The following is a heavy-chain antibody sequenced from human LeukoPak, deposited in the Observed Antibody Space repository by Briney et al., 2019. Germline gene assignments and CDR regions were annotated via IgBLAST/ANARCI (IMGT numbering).Heavy chain of an antibody. CDR1: GFTFSSYE. D-gene: IGHD3-10*01. J-gene: IGHJ6*02. Sequence: PGGSLRLSCAASGFTFSSYEMNWVRQAPGKGLEWVSYISSSGSTIYYADSVKGRFTISRDNAKNSLYLQMNSLRAEDTAVYYCARDGTLWFGELSPYYGMDVWGQGTTVTVSS. CDR3: ARDGTLWFGELSPYYGMDV. V-gene: IGHV3-48*03. CDR2: ISSSGSTI.